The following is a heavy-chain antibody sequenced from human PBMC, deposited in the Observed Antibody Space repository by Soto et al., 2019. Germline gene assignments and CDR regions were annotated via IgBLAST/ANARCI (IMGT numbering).Heavy chain of an antibody. CDR2: ISYDGSNK. D-gene: IGHD4-4*01. CDR1: GFTFSSYA. Sequence: QVQLVESGGGVVQPGRSLRLSCAASGFTFSSYAMHWVRQAPGKGLEWVAVISYDGSNKYYADSVKGRCTISRDNSKNTLYLPMNSLRLEDTAVYYCARPLWRDDYNWGYFDLWGRGTLVTVSS. J-gene: IGHJ2*01. CDR3: ARPLWRDDYNWGYFDL. V-gene: IGHV3-30-3*01.